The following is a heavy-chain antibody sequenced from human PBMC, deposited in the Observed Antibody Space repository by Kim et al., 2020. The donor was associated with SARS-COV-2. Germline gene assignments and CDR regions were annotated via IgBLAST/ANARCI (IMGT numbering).Heavy chain of an antibody. J-gene: IGHJ4*02. CDR3: ARVSRNNYCVPGNYWVVKFFDC. D-gene: IGHD3-10*02. CDR1: SGSISTYY. Sequence: SETLSLTCTVSSGSISTYYWSWIRQPPGKGLEWIGDIFHTGSTDYNPSLKSRVTMSVDTSKTQFSLKLSSVTTADTAVYFCARVSRNNYCVPGNYWVVKFFDCWGQGTLVSVSS. CDR2: IFHTGST. V-gene: IGHV4-59*01.